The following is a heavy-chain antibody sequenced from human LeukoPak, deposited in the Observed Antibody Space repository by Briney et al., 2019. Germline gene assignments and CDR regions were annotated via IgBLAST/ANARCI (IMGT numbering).Heavy chain of an antibody. CDR1: GFTVSSNY. CDR2: IYSGGVT. J-gene: IGHJ6*02. Sequence: SGGSLRLSCAASGFTVSSNYMSWVRQAPGKGLEWVSVIYSGGVTYYADSVKGRFTISRDNSKNTLYLQMNSLRVEDTAVYYCARDLRGGSYWYYYGMDVWGQGTTVTVS. CDR3: ARDLRGGSYWYYYGMDV. D-gene: IGHD1-26*01. V-gene: IGHV3-66*01.